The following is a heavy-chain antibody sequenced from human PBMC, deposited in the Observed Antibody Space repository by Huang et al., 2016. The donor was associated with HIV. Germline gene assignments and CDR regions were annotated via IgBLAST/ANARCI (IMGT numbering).Heavy chain of an antibody. J-gene: IGHJ6*03. Sequence: QLLLQESGPGLVKPSEALALTCAVSGGSIRSSDYHWGWIRQPPGKGLEWIGCIYDKGGAHYSPSLKSRVTIAVDTSKNLFFLTLTSMTAADTAVYYGARHREGPVAYYSGWGSHLKYMDVWGRGRTVVVSS. D-gene: IGHD3-10*01. CDR2: IYDKGGA. V-gene: IGHV4-39*01. CDR3: ARHREGPVAYYSGWGSHLKYMDV. CDR1: GGSIRSSDYH.